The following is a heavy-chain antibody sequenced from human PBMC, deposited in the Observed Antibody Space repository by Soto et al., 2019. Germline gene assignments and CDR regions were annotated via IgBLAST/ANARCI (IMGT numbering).Heavy chain of an antibody. CDR3: AKDVSTSTKFRAFDI. V-gene: IGHV3-9*01. CDR1: GFTFDDYA. D-gene: IGHD3-10*02. CDR2: ISWHSGSI. J-gene: IGHJ3*02. Sequence: EVQLVESGGGLVQPGRSLRLSCAASGFTFDDYAMHWVRQAPGKGLEWVSGISWHSGSIGYADSVKGRFTISRDNAKNSLYLQMNSLRAEDTALYYCAKDVSTSTKFRAFDIWGQGTMVTVSS.